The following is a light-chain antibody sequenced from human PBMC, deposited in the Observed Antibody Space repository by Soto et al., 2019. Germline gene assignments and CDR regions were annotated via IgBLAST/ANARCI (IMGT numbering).Light chain of an antibody. J-gene: IGKJ3*01. Sequence: DIQMTQSPSSLSASVGDRVTITCRASQGISNYLAWYQQKPGKAPKLLIYAASTLQSGVPSRFRGSGSGTDFILTISSLQHEDVSTYYCQKYNRALFTFGPGTKVDIK. CDR3: QKYNRALFT. CDR1: QGISNY. V-gene: IGKV1-27*01. CDR2: AAS.